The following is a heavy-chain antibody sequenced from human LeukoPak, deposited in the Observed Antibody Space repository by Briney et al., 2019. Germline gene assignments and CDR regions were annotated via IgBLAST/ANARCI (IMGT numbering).Heavy chain of an antibody. Sequence: SETLSLTCTVSGYSISSGYYWGWIRQPPGKGLEWIGSIYHSGSTYYNPSLKSRVTISVDTSKNQFSLKLSSVTAADTAVYYCARVDGYSYGTGHFDLWGRGTLVTVSS. V-gene: IGHV4-38-2*02. CDR1: GYSISSGYY. CDR3: ARVDGYSYGTGHFDL. CDR2: IYHSGST. D-gene: IGHD5-18*01. J-gene: IGHJ2*01.